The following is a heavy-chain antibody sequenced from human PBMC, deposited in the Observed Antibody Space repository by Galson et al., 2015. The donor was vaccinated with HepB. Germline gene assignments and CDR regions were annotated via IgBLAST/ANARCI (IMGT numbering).Heavy chain of an antibody. CDR2: ISAYNGNT. J-gene: IGHJ6*02. Sequence: SVKVSCKASGYTFTSYGISWVRQAPGQGLEWMGWISAYNGNTNYAQKLQGRVTMTTDTSTSTAYMELRSLRSDDTAVYYCARVVRYYYGSGSYYTHYYYYGMDVWGQGTTVTVSS. CDR1: GYTFTSYG. D-gene: IGHD3-10*01. V-gene: IGHV1-18*01. CDR3: ARVVRYYYGSGSYYTHYYYYGMDV.